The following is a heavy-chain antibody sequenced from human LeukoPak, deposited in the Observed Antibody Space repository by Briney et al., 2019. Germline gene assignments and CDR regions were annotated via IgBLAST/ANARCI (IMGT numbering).Heavy chain of an antibody. J-gene: IGHJ4*02. V-gene: IGHV3-23*01. D-gene: IGHD2-2*02. CDR1: GFTFSSYA. CDR3: AKCSARSTSCYIDY. CDR2: ISGSGGST. Sequence: GGSLRLSCAASGFTFSSYAMSWVRQAPGKGLEWVSAISGSGGSTYYADSVKGRFTISRDNSKNTLYLPMNSLRAEDTAVYYCAKCSARSTSCYIDYWGQGTLVTVSS.